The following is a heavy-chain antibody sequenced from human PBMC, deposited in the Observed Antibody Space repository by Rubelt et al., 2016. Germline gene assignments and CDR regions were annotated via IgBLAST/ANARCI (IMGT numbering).Heavy chain of an antibody. J-gene: IGHJ3*02. V-gene: IGHV3-48*04. CDR1: GFTFSSYS. CDR3: ARESLAAAGTGAFDI. D-gene: IGHD6-13*01. CDR2: ISSSSSTI. Sequence: EVQLVESGGGLVQPGGSLRLSCAASGFTFSSYSMNWVRQAPGKGLEWVSYISSSSSTIYYADSVKGRFTISRDNAKNSLYLQMNSLIAEDTAVYYCARESLAAAGTGAFDIWGQGTMVTVSS.